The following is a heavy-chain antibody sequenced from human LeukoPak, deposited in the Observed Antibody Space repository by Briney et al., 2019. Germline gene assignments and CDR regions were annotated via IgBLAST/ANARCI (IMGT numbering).Heavy chain of an antibody. J-gene: IGHJ4*02. V-gene: IGHV3-30*04. Sequence: GGFLRLSCAASGFTFSSYAMHWVRQAPGKGPEWVAALSYDGSNSYYADSVKGRFTISRDNSKNTLYLQMNSLRAEDTAMYHCASGRSPVETATPIDYWGQGTLVTVSS. CDR2: LSYDGSNS. CDR3: ASGRSPVETATPIDY. CDR1: GFTFSSYA. D-gene: IGHD5-24*01.